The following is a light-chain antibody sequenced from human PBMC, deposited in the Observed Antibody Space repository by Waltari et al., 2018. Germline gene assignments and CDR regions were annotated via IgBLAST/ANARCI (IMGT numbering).Light chain of an antibody. J-gene: IGKJ3*01. CDR2: WAF. CDR3: QQYSTSPPT. CDR1: QSVLERSNSKNS. V-gene: IGKV4-1*01. Sequence: DIVMTQSPDSLAVSLGERASITCKPTQSVLERSNSKNSLACYQQKPGQRPKLLIYWAFTRKSGVPDRFSGSGSGTDFTLIINSLQAEDVAVYFCQQYSTSPPTFGPGTRVDL.